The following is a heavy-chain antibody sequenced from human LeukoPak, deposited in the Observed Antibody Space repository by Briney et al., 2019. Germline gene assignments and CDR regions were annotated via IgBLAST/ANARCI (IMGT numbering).Heavy chain of an antibody. CDR1: GDSINSINKYY. V-gene: IGHV4-61*01. CDR2: ISYSGST. J-gene: IGHJ4*02. D-gene: IGHD1-1*01. Sequence: SETLSLTCTVSGDSINSINKYYWSWIRQSPGKGLEWIGYISYSGSTNYHPSLNSRVTISVDTSKNQFSLKMTSVTAADTAVYYCVRGGPENDNWRYYVDFWGQGSLVTVSS. CDR3: VRGGPENDNWRYYVDF.